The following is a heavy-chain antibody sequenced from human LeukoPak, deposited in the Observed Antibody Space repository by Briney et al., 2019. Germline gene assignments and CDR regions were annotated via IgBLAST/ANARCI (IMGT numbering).Heavy chain of an antibody. J-gene: IGHJ3*02. V-gene: IGHV3-21*01. D-gene: IGHD6-13*01. CDR2: ISSSSSYI. Sequence: GGSLRLSCAASGFTFSGYSMSWVRQAPGKGLEWVSSISSSSSYIYYADSVKGRFTISRDNAKNSLYLQMNSLRAEDTAVYYCARAGSSSSWYVPSDIWGQGTMVTVSS. CDR3: ARAGSSSSWYVPSDI. CDR1: GFTFSGYS.